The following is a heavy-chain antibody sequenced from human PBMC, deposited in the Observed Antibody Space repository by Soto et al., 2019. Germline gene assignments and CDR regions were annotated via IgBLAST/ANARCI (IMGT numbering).Heavy chain of an antibody. CDR2: IYPGDSEI. V-gene: IGHV5-51*01. CDR1: GYTFSSYL. Sequence: GESLKISCKGSGYTFSSYLIIWVRQMPGKGLEWMGIIYPGDSEISYSPSFQGQVTISADKSVTTAFLQWTRLKASDSAIYYCARQGSSGPDYWGQGTLVTVSS. CDR3: ARQGSSGPDY. J-gene: IGHJ4*02. D-gene: IGHD3-22*01.